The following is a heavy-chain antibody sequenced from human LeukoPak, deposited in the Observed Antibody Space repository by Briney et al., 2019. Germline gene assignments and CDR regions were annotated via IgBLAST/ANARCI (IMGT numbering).Heavy chain of an antibody. CDR3: VRDSSYSPDY. Sequence: ASVKVSCKTSGYIFNTYGISWVRQAPGQGPEWMAWIRGNNDNTKYAQKFQGRVTLTTDTSTSTAYMELRGLTSDDMAVYYCVRDSSYSPDYWGQGSLVTVSP. V-gene: IGHV1-18*03. D-gene: IGHD5-12*01. J-gene: IGHJ4*02. CDR1: GYIFNTYG. CDR2: IRGNNDNT.